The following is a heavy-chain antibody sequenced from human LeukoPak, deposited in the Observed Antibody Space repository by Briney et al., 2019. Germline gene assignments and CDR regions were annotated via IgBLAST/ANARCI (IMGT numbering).Heavy chain of an antibody. J-gene: IGHJ3*02. D-gene: IGHD4-23*01. Sequence: GASVKVSCKASGYTFTSYDINWVRQAPGQGLEWMGIINPSGGSTSYAQKFQGRVTMTRDTSTSTVYMELSSLRSEDTAVYYCATENSILRWRAFDIWGQGTMVTVSS. CDR1: GYTFTSYD. V-gene: IGHV1-46*03. CDR3: ATENSILRWRAFDI. CDR2: INPSGGST.